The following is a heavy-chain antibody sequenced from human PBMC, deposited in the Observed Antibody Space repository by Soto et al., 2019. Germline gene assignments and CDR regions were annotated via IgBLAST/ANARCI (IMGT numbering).Heavy chain of an antibody. V-gene: IGHV3-15*07. J-gene: IGHJ4*02. D-gene: IGHD1-1*01. CDR2: IKSKTDGGTT. CDR1: GFTFSDAW. Sequence: PGGSLRLSCAASGFTFSDAWINWVRQATGKGLEWVGRIKSKTDGGTTDYAAPVKGRFTISRDDSKNTLYLQMNSLKTEDTAVYYCTTGMGYNPGFDYWGQGTLVTVSS. CDR3: TTGMGYNPGFDY.